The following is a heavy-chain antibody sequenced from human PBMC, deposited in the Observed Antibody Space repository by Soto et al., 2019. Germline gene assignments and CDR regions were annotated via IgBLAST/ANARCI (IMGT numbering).Heavy chain of an antibody. D-gene: IGHD1-26*01. J-gene: IGHJ4*02. CDR3: ARLGPGD. CDR2: INPRDSST. V-gene: IGHV5-10-1*01. CDR1: GDTFTNNA. Sequence: PVESLKISCKLSGDTFTNNAISWVRQMPGKGLEWMGSINPRDSSTSYSPSFQGHVTISADISTDTAFLQWSALTASDTAMYYCARLGPGDCGQRTLVTVSS.